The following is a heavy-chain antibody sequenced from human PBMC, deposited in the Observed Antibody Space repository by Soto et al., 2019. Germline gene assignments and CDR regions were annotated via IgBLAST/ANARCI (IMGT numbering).Heavy chain of an antibody. Sequence: QVQLVQSGAEVKTPGASVKVSCTASGYTFSSYYMHWVRQAPGQGLEWMGIINPSGGDTGYGQKFQGRGTMTRDTSTSTVYMELSSLRSEDTAVYYCARGMNDYSTSSGRRSAQRGYYYGMDVWGQGTTVTVS. V-gene: IGHV1-46*01. D-gene: IGHD4-4*01. CDR3: ARGMNDYSTSSGRRSAQRGYYYGMDV. J-gene: IGHJ6*02. CDR2: INPSGGDT. CDR1: GYTFSSYY.